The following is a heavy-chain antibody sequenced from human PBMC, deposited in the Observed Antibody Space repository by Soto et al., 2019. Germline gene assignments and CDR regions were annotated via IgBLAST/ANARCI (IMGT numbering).Heavy chain of an antibody. CDR3: ARGSPGYGYGFGMDV. D-gene: IGHD5-18*01. J-gene: IGHJ6*02. Sequence: VQLVQSGAEVKKPGASVKVSCKASGYTFTSYGMSWVRQAPGQGLEWMGWISAYNGHTHYAQKLQGRVTMTTDTPTRTADLELRSLRADDTAVYYCARGSPGYGYGFGMDVWGQGTTVTVAS. V-gene: IGHV1-18*01. CDR2: ISAYNGHT. CDR1: GYTFTSYG.